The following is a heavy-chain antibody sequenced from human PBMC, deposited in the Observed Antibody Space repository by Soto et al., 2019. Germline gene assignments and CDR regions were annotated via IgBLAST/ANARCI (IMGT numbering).Heavy chain of an antibody. Sequence: DVQLLESGGGLVQPGGSPRLSCVASGFSFSANAMTWVRQAPGKGLEWVASILHIGDSAYYADSVKGRFTISRDNSKRTLYLQMNSLRAEDTAVYYCARRGLSNNDYWGQGTLVTVSS. D-gene: IGHD1-1*01. V-gene: IGHV3-23*01. CDR2: ILHIGDSA. CDR1: GFSFSANA. J-gene: IGHJ4*02. CDR3: ARRGLSNNDY.